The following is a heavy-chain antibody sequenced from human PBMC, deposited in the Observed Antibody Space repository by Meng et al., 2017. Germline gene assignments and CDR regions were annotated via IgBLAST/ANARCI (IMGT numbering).Heavy chain of an antibody. J-gene: IGHJ4*02. CDR3: ARGGFVRVAGTTDY. CDR2: ISSSSSYI. Sequence: GGSLRLSCAASGFTFSSYSMNWVRQAPGKGLEWVSSISSSSSYIYYADSVKGRFTISRDSAKNSLYLQMNSLRAEDTAVYYCARGGFVRVAGTTDYWGQGTLVTVSS. CDR1: GFTFSSYS. D-gene: IGHD3-10*02. V-gene: IGHV3-21*01.